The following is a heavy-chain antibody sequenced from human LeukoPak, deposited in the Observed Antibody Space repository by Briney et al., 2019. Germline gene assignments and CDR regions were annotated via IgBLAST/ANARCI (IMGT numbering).Heavy chain of an antibody. D-gene: IGHD6-19*01. CDR2: ISGSGGST. CDR1: GFTFSSYA. CDR3: AKGEAGHGYSSGWYAGY. J-gene: IGHJ4*02. V-gene: IGHV3-23*01. Sequence: GGSLRLSCAASGFTFSSYAMSWVRQAPGKGLEWVSAISGSGGSTYYADSVKGRFTISRDNSKNTLYLQMNSLRAEDTAVYYCAKGEAGHGYSSGWYAGYWGQGTLVTVSS.